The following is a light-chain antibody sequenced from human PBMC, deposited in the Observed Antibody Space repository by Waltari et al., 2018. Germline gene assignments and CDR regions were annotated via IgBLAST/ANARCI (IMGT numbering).Light chain of an antibody. CDR2: AAS. V-gene: IGKV1-8*01. CDR3: QQYYSYPQT. Sequence: AIRMTQSPSSFSASTGDRVTIPCRASQGISSYLAWYQQKPGKAPKLLIYAASTLQSGVPSRFSGSGSGTDFTLTIRCLQSEDFATYYCQQYYSYPQTFGGGTKVEIK. CDR1: QGISSY. J-gene: IGKJ4*01.